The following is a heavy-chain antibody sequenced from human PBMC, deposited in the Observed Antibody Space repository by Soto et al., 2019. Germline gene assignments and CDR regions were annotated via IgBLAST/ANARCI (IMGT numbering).Heavy chain of an antibody. CDR1: GFVFSTYT. D-gene: IGHD4-17*01. Sequence: EVQLLESGGRLVQPGGSLRLSCVASGFVFSTYTMTWVRQAPGKGLEWVSSIIGSSGDTSYADSVRGRFTISRDNSQSTLFLQMNGLRADDTAVYFCAKDKWPDGAWDIDYWGQGTLVTVSS. J-gene: IGHJ4*02. V-gene: IGHV3-23*01. CDR3: AKDKWPDGAWDIDY. CDR2: IIGSSGDT.